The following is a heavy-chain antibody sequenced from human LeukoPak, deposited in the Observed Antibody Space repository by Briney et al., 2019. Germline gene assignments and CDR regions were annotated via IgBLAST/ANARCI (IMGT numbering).Heavy chain of an antibody. V-gene: IGHV3-23*01. CDR2: ISGSGGST. CDR1: GFTFSAFG. D-gene: IGHD3-10*01. J-gene: IGHJ6*02. Sequence: PGRSLRLSCAASGFTFSAFGMHWVRQAPGKGLEWVSAISGSGGSTYYADSVKGRFTISRDNSKNTLYLQMNSLRAEDTAVYYCAKEGSQATMVINYYYYGMDVWGQGTTVTVSS. CDR3: AKEGSQATMVINYYYYGMDV.